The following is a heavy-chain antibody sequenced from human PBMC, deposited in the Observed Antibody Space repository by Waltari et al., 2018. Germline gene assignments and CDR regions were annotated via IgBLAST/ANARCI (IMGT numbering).Heavy chain of an antibody. CDR1: GTTLSTYV. V-gene: IGHV3-23*01. CDR2: ISDAGGII. Sequence: VQLLASGGGLVQLGGSLRLSCTAPGTTLSTYVMNWVRKAPGKGLEWVSSISDAGGIINYADSVKGRFTISRDNSKNTLYLQMNSLRADDTAVYYCARGSGVDSWGQGTMVTISS. CDR3: ARGSGVDS. D-gene: IGHD7-27*01. J-gene: IGHJ4*02.